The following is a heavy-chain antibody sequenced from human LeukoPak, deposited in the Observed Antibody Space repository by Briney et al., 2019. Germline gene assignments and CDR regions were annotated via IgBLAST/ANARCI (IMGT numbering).Heavy chain of an antibody. Sequence: GGSLRLSCAASGFTFGNYMMHWVRQRPGKGLEGVSLISWDGGTTHYADSVKGRFTISRDNGMNSLYLHMSSLRAEDTAVYYCARDPPALEDFDYWGQGTQVTVSS. CDR3: ARDPPALEDFDY. CDR2: ISWDGGTT. CDR1: GFTFGNYM. J-gene: IGHJ4*02. V-gene: IGHV3-43*01.